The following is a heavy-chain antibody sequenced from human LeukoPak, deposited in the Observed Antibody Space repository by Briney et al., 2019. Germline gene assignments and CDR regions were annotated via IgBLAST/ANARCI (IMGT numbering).Heavy chain of an antibody. Sequence: KASETLSLTCTVSGGSISSSSYYWGWIRQPPGKGLEWIGSIYYSGSTNYNPSLKSRVTISVDTSKNQFSLKLSSVTAADTAVYYCARASRSSWYRLSFDYWGQGTLVTVSS. J-gene: IGHJ4*02. CDR2: IYYSGST. D-gene: IGHD6-13*01. V-gene: IGHV4-39*07. CDR1: GGSISSSSYY. CDR3: ARASRSSWYRLSFDY.